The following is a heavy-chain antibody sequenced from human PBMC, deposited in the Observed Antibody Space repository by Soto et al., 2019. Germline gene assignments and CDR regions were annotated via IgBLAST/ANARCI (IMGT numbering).Heavy chain of an antibody. D-gene: IGHD3-22*01. Sequence: PGGSLRLSCTASGFTFGYYAMSWFRQAPGKGLEWVGFIRSKAYGGTTEYAASVKGRFTISRDDSKSIAYLQMNSLKTEDTAVYYCTREGPLFDSSGYISLGSQGMDVWGQGTTVTVSS. CDR1: GFTFGYYA. CDR3: TREGPLFDSSGYISLGSQGMDV. J-gene: IGHJ6*02. V-gene: IGHV3-49*03. CDR2: IRSKAYGGTT.